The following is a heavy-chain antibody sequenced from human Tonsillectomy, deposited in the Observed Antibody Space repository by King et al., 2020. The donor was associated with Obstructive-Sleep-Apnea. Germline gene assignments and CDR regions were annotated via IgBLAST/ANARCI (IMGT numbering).Heavy chain of an antibody. Sequence: QLQESGPGLVKPSGTLSLTCAVSGGSISSSDWWSWVRQPPGKGLEWIGEIYHGGSTNYNPSLKSRVTMSVDKPKNQFSLKLSSVTAADTAVYYCARVGTNSGNGGNWGQGTLVTVSS. V-gene: IGHV4-4*02. CDR3: ARVGTNSGNGGN. D-gene: IGHD5-12*01. CDR2: IYHGGST. CDR1: GGSISSSDW. J-gene: IGHJ4*02.